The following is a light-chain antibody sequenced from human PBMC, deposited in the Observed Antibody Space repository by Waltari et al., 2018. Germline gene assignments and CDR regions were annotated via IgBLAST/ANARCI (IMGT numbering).Light chain of an antibody. CDR3: SSYTSGTTVV. V-gene: IGLV2-18*02. CDR2: EVS. CDR1: SSHFARSYH. Sequence: QSALTQPPSVSGSPGHAVTLSCTGTSSHFARSYHCSWYQQPPGTAPKLMIYEVSNRPSGVPDRFSGSKSGNTASLTISGLQTEDEADYYCSSYTSGTTVVFGGGTKLTVL. J-gene: IGLJ2*01.